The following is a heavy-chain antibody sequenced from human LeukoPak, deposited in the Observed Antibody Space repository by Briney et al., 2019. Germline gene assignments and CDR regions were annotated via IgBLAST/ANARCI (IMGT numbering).Heavy chain of an antibody. CDR3: ATYQGIAVAGTPYYLDY. D-gene: IGHD6-19*01. Sequence: ASVKVSCKVSGYTLTELSMHWVRQAPGKGLEWMGGFDPEDGETIYAQKFQGRVTMTEDTSTDTAYMELSSLRSEDTAVYYCATYQGIAVAGTPYYLDYWGQGTLVTVSS. CDR1: GYTLTELS. CDR2: FDPEDGET. V-gene: IGHV1-24*01. J-gene: IGHJ4*02.